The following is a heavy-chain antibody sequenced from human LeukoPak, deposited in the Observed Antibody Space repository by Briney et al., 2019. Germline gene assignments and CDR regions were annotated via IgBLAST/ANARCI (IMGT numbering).Heavy chain of an antibody. CDR1: GFTFSDYY. V-gene: IGHV3-11*04. D-gene: IGHD3-22*01. J-gene: IGHJ4*02. CDR3: ARSSGYYDSSGYYLIDY. Sequence: GGSLRLSCAASGFTFSDYYMSWIRQAPGKGLEWVSYISSSGSTIYYADSVKGRFTISRDNAKNSLYLQMNGLRAEDTAVYYCARSSGYYDSSGYYLIDYWGQGTLVTVSS. CDR2: ISSSGSTI.